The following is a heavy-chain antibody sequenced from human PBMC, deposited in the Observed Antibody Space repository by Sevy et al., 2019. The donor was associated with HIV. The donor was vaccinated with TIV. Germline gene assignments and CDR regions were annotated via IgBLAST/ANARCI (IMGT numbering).Heavy chain of an antibody. D-gene: IGHD2-2*01. CDR2: INHSGST. V-gene: IGHV4-34*01. CDR3: AREGPYCSSTSCYVRRYYYYMDV. J-gene: IGHJ6*03. Sequence: SDTLSLTFAVYGGSFSGYYWSMIRQPQWKGLEWIGEINHSGSTNYNPSLKSRVTISVDTSKNQFSLKLSSVTAADTAVYYCAREGPYCSSTSCYVRRYYYYMDVWGKGTTVTVSS. CDR1: GGSFSGYY.